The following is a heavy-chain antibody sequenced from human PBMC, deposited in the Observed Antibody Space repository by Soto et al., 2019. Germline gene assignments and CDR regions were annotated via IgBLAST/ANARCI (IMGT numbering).Heavy chain of an antibody. CDR1: GGTFSSYA. D-gene: IGHD1-7*01. V-gene: IGHV1-69*01. J-gene: IGHJ6*02. CDR3: ATRIGTGPTALYYGMDV. CDR2: IIPIFGTA. Sequence: QVQLVQSGAEVKKPGSSVKVSCKASGGTFSSYAISWVRQAPGQGLEWMGGIIPIFGTANYAQKFQGRVTINADESTSKAYMELSSLRSEDTAVYYCATRIGTGPTALYYGMDVWGQGTTVTVSS.